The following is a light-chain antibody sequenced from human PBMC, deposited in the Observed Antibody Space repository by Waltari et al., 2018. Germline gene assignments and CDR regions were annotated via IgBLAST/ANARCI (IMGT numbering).Light chain of an antibody. V-gene: IGLV2-14*01. Sequence: QSAPNQPAPVSGSPGQSIPHSCPGTRRYIGASHYVPWYQQFPGKAPKLIIYDVSKRPSGVSNRFSGSKSGDSASLTISGLQVDDEAHYHCASYTSGSTHVAFGGGTQVTVL. J-gene: IGLJ2*01. CDR1: RRYIGASHY. CDR2: DVS. CDR3: ASYTSGSTHVA.